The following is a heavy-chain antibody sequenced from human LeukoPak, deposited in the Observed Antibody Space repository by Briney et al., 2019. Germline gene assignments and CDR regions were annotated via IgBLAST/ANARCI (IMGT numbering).Heavy chain of an antibody. CDR3: TTDPTQLRFLEWLWDAFDI. J-gene: IGHJ3*02. Sequence: GGSLRLSCAVTGFTFNNAWMSWVRQAPGKGLEWVGRIKSKTDGGTTDYAAPVKGRFTISRDDSKNTLYLQMNSLKTEDTAVYYCTTDPTQLRFLEWLWDAFDIWGQGTMVTVSS. CDR1: GFTFNNAW. V-gene: IGHV3-15*01. D-gene: IGHD3-3*01. CDR2: IKSKTDGGTT.